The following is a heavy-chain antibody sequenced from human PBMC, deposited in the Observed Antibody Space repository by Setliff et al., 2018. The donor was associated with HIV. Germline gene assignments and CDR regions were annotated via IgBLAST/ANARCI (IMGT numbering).Heavy chain of an antibody. J-gene: IGHJ5*02. CDR3: ARDRDESGGYHPLFDT. Sequence: PSETLSLSCVASGFTFSGHWMHWVRQDPGKGLVWVSRIKGDGSSTAYADSVKGRFTISRDNAKNTLYLQMNSLRAEDTALYYCARDRDESGGYHPLFDTWGQGKLVTVSS. CDR1: GFTFSGHW. D-gene: IGHD3-10*01. V-gene: IGHV3-74*01. CDR2: IKGDGSST.